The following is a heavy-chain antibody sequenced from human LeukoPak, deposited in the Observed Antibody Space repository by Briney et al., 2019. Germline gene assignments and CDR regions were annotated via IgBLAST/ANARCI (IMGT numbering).Heavy chain of an antibody. J-gene: IGHJ5*02. V-gene: IGHV4-59*11. CDR2: IYYSGST. D-gene: IGHD3-9*01. CDR3: ASVWPPQDYDILTGDWFDP. Sequence: SETLSLTCSVSGGSISSHYWSWIRQPPGKGLEWIGYIYYSGSTNYNPSLKSRVTISVDTSKNQFSLKLSSVTAADTAVYYCASVWPPQDYDILTGDWFDPWGQGTLVTVSS. CDR1: GGSISSHY.